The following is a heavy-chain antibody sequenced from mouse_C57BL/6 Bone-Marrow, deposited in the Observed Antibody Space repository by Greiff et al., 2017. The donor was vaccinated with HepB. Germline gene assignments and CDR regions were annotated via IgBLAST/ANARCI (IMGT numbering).Heavy chain of an antibody. J-gene: IGHJ1*03. D-gene: IGHD2-14*01. CDR1: GYAFSSSW. CDR2: IYPGDGDT. Sequence: QVQLQQSGPELVKPGASVKISCTASGYAFSSSWMNWVKQRPGKGLEWIGRIYPGDGDTNYTWKFKGKATLTADTSSSTAYMQLSILTSEDSAVYVCARRNYRIYHWYFDGWGKGTTVTVSS. V-gene: IGHV1-82*01. CDR3: ARRNYRIYHWYFDG.